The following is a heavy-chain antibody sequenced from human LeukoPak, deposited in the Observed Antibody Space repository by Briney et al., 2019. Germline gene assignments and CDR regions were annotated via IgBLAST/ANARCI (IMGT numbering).Heavy chain of an antibody. V-gene: IGHV3-30*04. CDR1: GFTFSSYA. Sequence: QPGRSLRLSCAASGFTFSSYAMHWVRQAPGKGLEWVAVISYDGSNKYYADSVKGRFTISRDNSKNTLYLQMNSLRAEDTAVYYCARDRFGGGQQQIEGWFDPWGQGTLVTVSS. CDR3: ARDRFGGGQQQIEGWFDP. CDR2: ISYDGSNK. J-gene: IGHJ5*02. D-gene: IGHD3-3*01.